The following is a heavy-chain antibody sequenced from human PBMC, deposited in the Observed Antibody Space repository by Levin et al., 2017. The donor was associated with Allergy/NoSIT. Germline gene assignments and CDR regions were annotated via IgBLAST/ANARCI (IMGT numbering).Heavy chain of an antibody. CDR3: ARIEYSSSSGGNYYYGMDV. J-gene: IGHJ6*02. D-gene: IGHD6-6*01. CDR2: IDWDDDK. Sequence: RGSGPTLVKPTQTLTLTCTFSGFSLSTSRMCVSWIRQPPGKALEWLARIDWDDDKYYSTSLKTRLTISKDTSKNQVVLTMTDMDPGDTATYYCARIEYSSSSGGNYYYGMDVWGQGTPVTVSS. V-gene: IGHV2-70*11. CDR1: GFSLSTSRMC.